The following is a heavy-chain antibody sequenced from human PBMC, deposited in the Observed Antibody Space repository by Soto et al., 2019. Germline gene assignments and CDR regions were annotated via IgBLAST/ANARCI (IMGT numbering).Heavy chain of an antibody. CDR1: GGSFSGYY. Sequence: SETLSLTCAVYGGSFSGYYWSWIRQPPGKGLEWIGEINHSGSTNYNPSLKSRVTISVDTSKNQFSLKLSSVTAADTAVYYCARGTPITMVRGVKARWFDPWGQGTLVTVSS. V-gene: IGHV4-34*01. CDR3: ARGTPITMVRGVKARWFDP. CDR2: INHSGST. D-gene: IGHD3-10*01. J-gene: IGHJ5*02.